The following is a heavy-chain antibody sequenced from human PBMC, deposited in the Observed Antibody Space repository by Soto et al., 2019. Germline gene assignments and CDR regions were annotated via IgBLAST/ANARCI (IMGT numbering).Heavy chain of an antibody. J-gene: IGHJ4*02. V-gene: IGHV4-34*01. CDR3: ARYGGGAAYFDY. CDR2: INHSGST. D-gene: IGHD1-26*01. CDR1: GGSFSGYY. Sequence: QVQLQQWGAGLLKPSETLSLTCAVYGGSFSGYYWSWIRQPPGKGLEWIGEINHSGSTNYNPSLKSRVTISVDTSKNQFSLKLSSVTAADTAVYYCARYGGGAAYFDYWGQGTLVTVSS.